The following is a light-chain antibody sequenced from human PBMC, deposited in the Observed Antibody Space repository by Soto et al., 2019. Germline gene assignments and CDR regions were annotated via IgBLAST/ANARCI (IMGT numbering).Light chain of an antibody. V-gene: IGKV3-11*01. CDR3: HQRSNWPRT. J-gene: IGKJ1*01. CDR2: DAS. CDR1: QSVSSY. Sequence: DIVLTQSPATLSLSPWERATLSCRASQSVSSYLAWYQQKPGQAPRLLIYDASNRATGIPARFSGSGSGTDFTLTISSLEPEDFAVYYCHQRSNWPRTFGQGTKVDIK.